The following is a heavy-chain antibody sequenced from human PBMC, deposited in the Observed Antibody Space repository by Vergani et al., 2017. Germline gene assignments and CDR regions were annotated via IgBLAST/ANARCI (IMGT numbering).Heavy chain of an antibody. Sequence: QVQLVESGGGVVQPGRSLRLSCAASGFTFSSYGMHWVRQAPGKGLEWVAVIWYDGSNKYYADSVKGRFTISRENSKNTLYLQMNSLRAEDTAVYYCARDGGPAAFDIWGQGTMVTVSS. CDR1: GFTFSSYG. CDR3: ARDGGPAAFDI. D-gene: IGHD3-16*01. J-gene: IGHJ3*02. CDR2: IWYDGSNK. V-gene: IGHV3-33*01.